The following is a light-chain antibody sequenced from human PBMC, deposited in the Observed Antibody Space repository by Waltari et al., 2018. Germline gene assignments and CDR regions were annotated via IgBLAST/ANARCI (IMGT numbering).Light chain of an antibody. V-gene: IGLV2-23*02. Sequence: QSALTQPASVSGSPGQSITISCSGTSSDVGSYNLVSWYHPHPGKAPKLIIFEVSKRPSGVSNRFSASKSGNTASLTVSGLQAEDEADYYCCSYGSSSSWVFGGGTKLTVL. J-gene: IGLJ3*02. CDR3: CSYGSSSSWV. CDR1: SSDVGSYNL. CDR2: EVS.